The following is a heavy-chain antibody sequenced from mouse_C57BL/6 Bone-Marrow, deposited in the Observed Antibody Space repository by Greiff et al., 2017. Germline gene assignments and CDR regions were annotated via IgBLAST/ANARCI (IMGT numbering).Heavy chain of an antibody. Sequence: VQLQESGAELARPGASVKLSCKASGYTFTSYGISWVKQRTGQGLEWIGEIYPRSGNTYYNEKFKGKATLTADKSSSTAYMELRSLTSEDSAVYFCARRVLRPYYYARDYWGQGTSVTVSS. CDR2: IYPRSGNT. J-gene: IGHJ4*01. V-gene: IGHV1-81*01. D-gene: IGHD1-2*01. CDR1: GYTFTSYG. CDR3: ARRVLRPYYYARDY.